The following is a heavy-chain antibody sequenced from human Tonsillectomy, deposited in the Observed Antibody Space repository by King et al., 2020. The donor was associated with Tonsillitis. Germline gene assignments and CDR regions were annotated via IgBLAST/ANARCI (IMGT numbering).Heavy chain of an antibody. V-gene: IGHV4-61*02. D-gene: IGHD5-24*01. J-gene: IGHJ3*02. CDR3: ATAGDGYPDTFDI. Sequence: VQLQESGPGLVKPSQTLSLTCTVSGASISSGSSYWRWIRQPAGKALEWIGRFYTSGTFNYNPSLRSRVTMSVDTSKNQFSLQLNSVTAADTAVYYCATAGDGYPDTFDIWGQGTMVAVSS. CDR2: FYTSGTF. CDR1: GASISSGSSY.